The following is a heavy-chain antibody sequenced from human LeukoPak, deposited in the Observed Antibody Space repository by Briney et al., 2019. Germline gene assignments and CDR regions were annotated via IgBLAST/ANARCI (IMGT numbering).Heavy chain of an antibody. Sequence: PGGSLRLSCAASGFTFSSYGMSWVRQAPGKGLEWVSAISGSGGSTYYADSVKGRFTISRDNAKSSLYLQVNSLRAEDTAVYYCAREASSGSYFDYWGQGTLVTVSS. CDR2: ISGSGGST. D-gene: IGHD1-26*01. J-gene: IGHJ4*02. CDR1: GFTFSSYG. V-gene: IGHV3-23*01. CDR3: AREASSGSYFDY.